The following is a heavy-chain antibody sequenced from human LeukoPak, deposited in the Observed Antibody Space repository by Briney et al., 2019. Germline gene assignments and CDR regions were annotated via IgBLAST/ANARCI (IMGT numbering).Heavy chain of an antibody. CDR3: ASPIYCSSTSCPWAH. J-gene: IGHJ4*02. D-gene: IGHD2-2*01. Sequence: GGSLRLSCAASGFTFSGYNMIWVRLAPGEGLEWVSSISTRSDYIYYADSVKGRFTISRDNAKNSLYLQMKSLRVEDTAVYYCASPIYCSSTSCPWAHWGQGTLVTVAS. CDR1: GFTFSGYN. CDR2: ISTRSDYI. V-gene: IGHV3-21*01.